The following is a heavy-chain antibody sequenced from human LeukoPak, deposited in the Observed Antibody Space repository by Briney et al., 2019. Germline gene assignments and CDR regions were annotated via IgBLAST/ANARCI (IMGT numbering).Heavy chain of an antibody. CDR2: INTGSGYT. CDR3: ASWAGTPVGYFSGPLDY. V-gene: IGHV1-3*04. CDR1: GYSFTTYP. Sequence: DSVKVSCKTSGYSFTTYPIHWVRQAPGQRLEWMGWINTGSGYTKYSQKFQGRATITRDTSASTAYIELNSLRSEDTAVYYCASWAGTPVGYFSGPLDYWGQGTLVTVSS. J-gene: IGHJ4*02. D-gene: IGHD6-19*01.